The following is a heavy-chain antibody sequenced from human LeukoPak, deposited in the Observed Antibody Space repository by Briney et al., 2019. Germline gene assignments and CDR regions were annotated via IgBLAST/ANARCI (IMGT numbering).Heavy chain of an antibody. V-gene: IGHV3-7*01. CDR3: ARVSDYGSGSYFSR. CDR2: IKQDGTEK. J-gene: IGHJ4*02. CDR1: GFTFGSYW. D-gene: IGHD3-10*01. Sequence: PGRSLRLSCAASGFTFGSYWMSWVRQAPGKGLEWVANIKQDGTEKYYVDSVKGRFTISRDNAKNSLYLQMNSLRAEDTAVYYCARVSDYGSGSYFSRWGQGTLVTVSS.